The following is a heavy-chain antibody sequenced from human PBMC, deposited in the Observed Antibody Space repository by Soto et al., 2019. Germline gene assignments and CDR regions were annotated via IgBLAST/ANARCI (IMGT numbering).Heavy chain of an antibody. CDR2: IYYSGST. Sequence: QLQLQESGPGLVKPSETLSLTCTVSGGSISSSSYYWGWIRQPPGKGLEWIGSIYYSGSTYYNPSLKSRVTISVDTSKNQFSLKLSSVTAADTAVYYCARDTGGRQLVPFDYWGQGTLVTVSS. D-gene: IGHD6-13*01. V-gene: IGHV4-39*01. J-gene: IGHJ4*02. CDR3: ARDTGGRQLVPFDY. CDR1: GGSISSSSYY.